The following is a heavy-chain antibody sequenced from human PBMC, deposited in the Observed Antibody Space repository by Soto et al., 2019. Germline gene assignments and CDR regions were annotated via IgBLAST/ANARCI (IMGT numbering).Heavy chain of an antibody. CDR2: ISGIGGSK. CDR3: VREGRDDCFDY. Sequence: EVQLVESGGGLVQPGGSLKLSCAASGFTFSSYEMNWVRQAPGMGLEWVSYISGIGGSKYYADSVKGRFSISRDNGRNSLYLQMKNLRADDTAVYYCVREGRDDCFDYWGQGTLVTVSS. CDR1: GFTFSSYE. D-gene: IGHD3-10*01. V-gene: IGHV3-48*03. J-gene: IGHJ4*02.